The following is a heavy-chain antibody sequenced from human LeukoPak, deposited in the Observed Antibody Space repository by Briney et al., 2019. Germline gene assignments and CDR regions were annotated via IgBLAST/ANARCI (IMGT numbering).Heavy chain of an antibody. Sequence: GASVKVSCKASGYTFTIYYMHWVRRAPGQGLEWMGIIDPSGGGTTYAQNFQGRVTMTRDTSTSTVYMELSSLRSEDTAVYYCATWGSSSSPLPSVDVWGQGTTVTVSS. CDR2: IDPSGGGT. D-gene: IGHD6-13*01. V-gene: IGHV1-46*01. CDR1: GYTFTIYY. CDR3: ATWGSSSSPLPSVDV. J-gene: IGHJ6*02.